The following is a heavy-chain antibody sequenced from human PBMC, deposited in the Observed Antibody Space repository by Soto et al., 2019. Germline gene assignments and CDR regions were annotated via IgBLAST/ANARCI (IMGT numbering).Heavy chain of an antibody. V-gene: IGHV1-69*12. D-gene: IGHD6-19*01. CDR1: GGTFSSYA. Sequence: QVQLVQSGAEVKKPGSSVKVSCKASGGTFSSYAISWVRQAPGQGLEWMGGIIPIFGPAKYAPKFQGRVMITADDSQSAAYMALSSLRAEDTAVYDCGTVNYSSGWDLLPYWGQGTLVPVSS. J-gene: IGHJ4*02. CDR2: IIPIFGPA. CDR3: GTVNYSSGWDLLPY.